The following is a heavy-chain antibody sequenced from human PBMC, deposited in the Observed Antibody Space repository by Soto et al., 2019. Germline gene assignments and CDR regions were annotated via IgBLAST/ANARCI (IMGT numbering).Heavy chain of an antibody. J-gene: IGHJ4*02. CDR2: IYYSGST. CDR1: GGSISSSDFY. D-gene: IGHD5-12*01. V-gene: IGHV4-61*05. Sequence: SETLSLTCTVSGGSISSSDFYWGWLRQPPGKGLEWIGYIYYSGSTNYNPSLKSRVTISVDKSKNQFSLKLSSVTAADTAVYYCAALDIVATIGSDYWGQGTLVTVSS. CDR3: AALDIVATIGSDY.